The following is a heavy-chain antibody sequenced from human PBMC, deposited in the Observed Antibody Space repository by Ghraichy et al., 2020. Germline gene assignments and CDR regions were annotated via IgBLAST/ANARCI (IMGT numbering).Heavy chain of an antibody. Sequence: ASVKVSCKASGYTFTSYYMHWVRQAPGQGLEWMGIINPSGGSTSYAQKFQGRVTMTRDTSTSTVYMELSSLRSEDTAVYYCARDQLYIVATIPEYYYYGMDVWGQGTTVTVSS. D-gene: IGHD5-12*01. CDR2: INPSGGST. V-gene: IGHV1-46*01. CDR1: GYTFTSYY. CDR3: ARDQLYIVATIPEYYYYGMDV. J-gene: IGHJ6*02.